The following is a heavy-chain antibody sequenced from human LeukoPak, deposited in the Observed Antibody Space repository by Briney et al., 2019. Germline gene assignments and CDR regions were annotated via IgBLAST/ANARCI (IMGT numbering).Heavy chain of an antibody. CDR1: GGSFSGYY. Sequence: SAPLSLTCAVYGGSFSGYYWSWIRQPPGKGLEWIGEINHSGSTNYNPSLKSRVTISVDTSKNQFSLKLSSVTAADTAVYYCAREIEGIAAAADYWGQGTLVTVSS. CDR2: INHSGST. J-gene: IGHJ4*02. CDR3: AREIEGIAAAADY. D-gene: IGHD6-13*01. V-gene: IGHV4-34*01.